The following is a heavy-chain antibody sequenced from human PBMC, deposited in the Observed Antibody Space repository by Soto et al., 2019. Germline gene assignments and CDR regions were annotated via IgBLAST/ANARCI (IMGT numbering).Heavy chain of an antibody. Sequence: GESLKISCKGSGYTFAHYWIGWVRQMPGKGLEWMGSIYPGDSDARYSPSFQGQVTMSADKSIATAYLEWTRLEASDSAIYYCARRVTSMIGGDWFDPWGQGTLVTVSS. CDR2: IYPGDSDA. D-gene: IGHD3-22*01. CDR1: GYTFAHYW. J-gene: IGHJ5*02. CDR3: ARRVTSMIGGDWFDP. V-gene: IGHV5-51*01.